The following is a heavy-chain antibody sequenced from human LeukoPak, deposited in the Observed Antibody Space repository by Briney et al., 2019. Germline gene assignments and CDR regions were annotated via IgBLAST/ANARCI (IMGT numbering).Heavy chain of an antibody. J-gene: IGHJ4*02. CDR3: ARVSIAAAGTNVGFDY. Sequence: GASVKVSCKASGYTFTSYYMHWVRQAPEQGLEWMGIINPSSGSTSYAQKFQGRVTMTRDTSTSTVYMELSSLRSEDTAVYYCARVSIAAAGTNVGFDYWGQGTLVTVSS. CDR2: INPSSGST. V-gene: IGHV1-46*01. CDR1: GYTFTSYY. D-gene: IGHD6-13*01.